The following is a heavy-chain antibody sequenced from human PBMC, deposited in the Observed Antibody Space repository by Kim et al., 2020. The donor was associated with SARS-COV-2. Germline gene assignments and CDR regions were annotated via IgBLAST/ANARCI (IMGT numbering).Heavy chain of an antibody. J-gene: IGHJ5*02. CDR2: IYYSGST. V-gene: IGHV4-39*01. CDR1: GGSISSSSYY. Sequence: SETLSLTCTVSGGSISSSSYYWGWIRQPPGKGLEWIGSIYYSGSTYYNPSLKSRVTISVDTSKNQFSLKLSSVTAADTAVYYCARGYCSGGSCYRRKNWFDPWGQGTLVTVSS. D-gene: IGHD2-15*01. CDR3: ARGYCSGGSCYRRKNWFDP.